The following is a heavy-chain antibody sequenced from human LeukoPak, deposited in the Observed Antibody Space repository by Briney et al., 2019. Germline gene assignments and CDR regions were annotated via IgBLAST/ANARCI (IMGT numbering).Heavy chain of an antibody. J-gene: IGHJ4*02. CDR2: ISGGSDHT. D-gene: IGHD1-14*01. CDR3: ARCQYNSSPDF. CDR1: GFTFSTYG. V-gene: IGHV3-21*05. Sequence: GGSLRLSCAASGFTFSTYGMNWVRQAPGKGLEWVSYISGGSDHTNYADSVKGRFTISRDNAKNSLYLQMNSLTDEDTAVYYCARCQYNSSPDFWGQGTLVTASS.